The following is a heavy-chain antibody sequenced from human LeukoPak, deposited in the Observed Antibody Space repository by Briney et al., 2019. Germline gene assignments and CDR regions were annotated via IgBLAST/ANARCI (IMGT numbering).Heavy chain of an antibody. CDR3: ARVRDIYFDY. CDR2: IYSGGST. V-gene: IGHV3-53*01. J-gene: IGHJ4*02. Sequence: GGSLRLSCAASRFTVSSNYMSWVRQAPGKGLEWVSVIYSGGSTYYADSVKGRFTISRDNSKNTLYLQMNSLRGEDTAVYYCARVRDIYFDYWGQGTLVTVSS. CDR1: RFTVSSNY.